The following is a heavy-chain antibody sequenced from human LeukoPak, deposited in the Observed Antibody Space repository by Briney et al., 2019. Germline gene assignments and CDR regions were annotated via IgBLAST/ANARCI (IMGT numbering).Heavy chain of an antibody. V-gene: IGHV1-24*01. CDR3: ATVRYYDTPDDSDYFDY. J-gene: IGHJ4*02. CDR2: FDPDTVET. D-gene: IGHD3-22*01. Sequence: ASVKVSCRVSGYTLTALSMHWVRQAPGKGLEWMGGFDPDTVETIYAQKFQGRVTMTEDTSTDTAYMDLSSLRSEDTAVYYCATVRYYDTPDDSDYFDYWGQGTLVTVSS. CDR1: GYTLTALS.